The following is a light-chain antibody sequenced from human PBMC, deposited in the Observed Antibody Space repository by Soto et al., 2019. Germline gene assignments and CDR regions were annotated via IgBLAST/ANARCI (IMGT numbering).Light chain of an antibody. CDR3: QQYGSSPVT. CDR2: GAS. V-gene: IGKV3-20*01. J-gene: IGKJ2*01. Sequence: EIVLTQSPGTLSLSPGERATLSCRASQSVSSSYLAWYQQKPGQAPRLLIYGASSRATGIPDRFSGSVSGTDFTLTISRLEPEDFAVYYCQQYGSSPVTFGQGTKLEIK. CDR1: QSVSSSY.